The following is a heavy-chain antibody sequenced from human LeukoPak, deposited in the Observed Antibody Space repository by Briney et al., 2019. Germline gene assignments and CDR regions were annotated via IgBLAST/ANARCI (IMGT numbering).Heavy chain of an antibody. Sequence: PSETLSLTCTVSGGSISSHYWSWIRQPPGKGLEWIGSIYYSGSTYYNPSLKSRVTISVDTYKTQFSLTLSSVTAADTAVYYCARHGGWKYGSGSYKGWGQGTLVTVSS. V-gene: IGHV4-39*01. J-gene: IGHJ4*02. D-gene: IGHD3-10*01. CDR3: ARHGGWKYGSGSYKG. CDR1: GGSISSHY. CDR2: IYYSGST.